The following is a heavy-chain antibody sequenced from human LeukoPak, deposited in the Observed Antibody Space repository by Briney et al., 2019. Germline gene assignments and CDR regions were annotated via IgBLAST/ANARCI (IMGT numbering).Heavy chain of an antibody. CDR3: ARQGSGLDY. CDR2: INPNSGDT. Sequence: ASVKVSCKASGYSFTSYYLHRVRQAPGQGLEWMGWINPNSGDTHYAQKFQGRVTMTSDTSISTAYMELSRLKSDDTAIYYCARQGSGLDYWGQGTLVTVSS. V-gene: IGHV1-2*02. D-gene: IGHD3-10*01. CDR1: GYSFTSYY. J-gene: IGHJ4*02.